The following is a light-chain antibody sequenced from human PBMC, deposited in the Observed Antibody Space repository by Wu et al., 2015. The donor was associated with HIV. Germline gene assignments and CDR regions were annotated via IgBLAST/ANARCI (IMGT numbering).Light chain of an antibody. J-gene: IGKJ3*01. CDR1: QGISNS. CDR2: AAS. Sequence: DIQMTQSPSSLSASVGDRVTITCRASQGISNSLAWYQQKPGKAPKLLLYAASRLESGVPSRFSGSGSGTDYTLTISSLQPEDFATYYCQQYYSTLSFGPGTKVDIK. V-gene: IGKV1-NL1*01. CDR3: QQYYSTLS.